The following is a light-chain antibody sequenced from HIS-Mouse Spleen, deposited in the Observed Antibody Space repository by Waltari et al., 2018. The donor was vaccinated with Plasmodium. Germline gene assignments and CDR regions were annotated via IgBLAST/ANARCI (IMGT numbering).Light chain of an antibody. Sequence: QSALTQPASVSGSPGQSITISCTGPSSHVGGYTYVSWYHQHPGKTPKLIIYDVSNRPSGVSNRFSGSKSGNTASLTISGLQAEDEADYYCSSYTSSSTLNYVFGTGTKVTVL. CDR3: SSYTSSSTLNYV. V-gene: IGLV2-14*03. CDR1: SSHVGGYTY. J-gene: IGLJ1*01. CDR2: DVS.